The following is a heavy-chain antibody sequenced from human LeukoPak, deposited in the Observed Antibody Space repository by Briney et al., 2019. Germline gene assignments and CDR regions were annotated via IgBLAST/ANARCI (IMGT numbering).Heavy chain of an antibody. CDR1: GFTFSSYA. CDR2: ISGSGGST. J-gene: IGHJ4*02. Sequence: GGSLRLSCAASGFTFSSYAMSWIRQAPGKGLEWVSAISGSGGSTYYADSVKGRFTISRDNSKNTLYLQMNSLRAEDTAVYYCAKNRREDYYFDYWGQGTLVTVSS. V-gene: IGHV3-23*01. CDR3: AKNRREDYYFDY. D-gene: IGHD1-14*01.